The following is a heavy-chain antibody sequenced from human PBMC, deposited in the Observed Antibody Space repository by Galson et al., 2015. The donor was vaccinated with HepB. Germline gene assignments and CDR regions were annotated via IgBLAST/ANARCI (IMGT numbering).Heavy chain of an antibody. CDR1: GGSISNYD. V-gene: IGHV4-59*08. CDR3: ARGKGRFDP. Sequence: ETLSLTCSVSGGSISNYDWSWIRQPPGKGLEWVGYISYSGSTNYNPSLKSRVTISVDMSKNQFSLKLTSVTAADTAVYYCARGKGRFDPWGQGTLVTASS. J-gene: IGHJ5*02. CDR2: ISYSGST.